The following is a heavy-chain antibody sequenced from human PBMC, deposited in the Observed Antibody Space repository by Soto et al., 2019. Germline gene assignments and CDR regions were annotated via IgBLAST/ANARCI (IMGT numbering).Heavy chain of an antibody. J-gene: IGHJ6*02. CDR3: GMVDNYVTPTPQDV. V-gene: IGHV1-18*01. CDR2: ISPYTGNT. Sequence: QVQLVQSGDEVKKPGASVKVSCKASGYIFVNYGIAWVRQAPGQGLEWMGWISPYTGNTHSATKVQGRLTMTTDTSTSTAYMDLGSLTSDETAGYYWGMVDNYVTPTPQDVWGQGTTVTVSS. D-gene: IGHD3-16*01. CDR1: GYIFVNYG.